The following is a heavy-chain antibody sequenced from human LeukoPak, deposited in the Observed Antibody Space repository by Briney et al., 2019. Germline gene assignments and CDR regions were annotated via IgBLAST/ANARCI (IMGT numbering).Heavy chain of an antibody. J-gene: IGHJ4*02. CDR3: ARDDYGGNSGLFDY. CDR2: ISGYSGNT. D-gene: IGHD4-23*01. CDR1: GYTFSKYG. Sequence: GASVKVSCKASGYTFSKYGISWVRQAPGQGLEWLGWISGYSGNTNSAQNFQDRVTMTIDTSTSTAYMELRSLRSDDTAIYYCARDDYGGNSGLFDYWGQGTLVTVSS. V-gene: IGHV1-18*01.